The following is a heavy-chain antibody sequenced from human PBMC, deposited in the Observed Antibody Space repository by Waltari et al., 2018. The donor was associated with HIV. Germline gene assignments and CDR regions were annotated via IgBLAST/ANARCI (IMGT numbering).Heavy chain of an antibody. J-gene: IGHJ4*02. D-gene: IGHD3-10*02. CDR3: ARVKDTMLGYFDY. CDR1: GYTFISYY. V-gene: IGHV1-46*03. Sequence: QVQLVQSGAEVKKPGASVKVSCKASGYTFISYYMHWVRQAPGQGLEWMGISNPSGGSTSYEQKFPGRVTMTRDTSTSTVYMELSSLRSEDTAVYYCARVKDTMLGYFDYWGQGTLVTVSS. CDR2: SNPSGGST.